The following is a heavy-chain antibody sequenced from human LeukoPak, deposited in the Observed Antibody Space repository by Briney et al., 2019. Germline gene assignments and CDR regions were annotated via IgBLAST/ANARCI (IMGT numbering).Heavy chain of an antibody. CDR2: TYYRSKLYN. CDR3: ARDGSKGRSSSWYEGFDP. CDR1: GDSVSSNSAA. J-gene: IGHJ5*02. V-gene: IGHV6-1*01. D-gene: IGHD6-13*01. Sequence: PSQTLSLTCAISGDSVSSNSAAWNWIRQSPSRGLEWLGRTYYRSKLYNDYAVSVKSRITINPDTSKNQFSLQLNSVTPEDTAVYYCARDGSKGRSSSWYEGFDPWGQGTLVTVSS.